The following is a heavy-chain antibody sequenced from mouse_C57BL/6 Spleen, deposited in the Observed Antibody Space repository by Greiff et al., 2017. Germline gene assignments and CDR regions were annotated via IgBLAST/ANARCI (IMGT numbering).Heavy chain of an antibody. CDR3: ARSYYSNEVYFDY. D-gene: IGHD2-5*01. J-gene: IGHJ2*01. Sequence: VKLQQPGAELVMPGASVKLSCKASGYTFTSYWMHWVKQRPGQGLEWIGEIDPSDSYTNYNQKFKGKSTLTVDKSSSTAYMQLSSLTSEDSAVYYCARSYYSNEVYFDYWGQGTTLTVSS. CDR1: GYTFTSYW. V-gene: IGHV1-69*01. CDR2: IDPSDSYT.